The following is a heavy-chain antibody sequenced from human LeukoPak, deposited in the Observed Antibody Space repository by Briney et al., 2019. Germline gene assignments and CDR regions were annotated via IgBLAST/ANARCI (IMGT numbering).Heavy chain of an antibody. CDR2: IFPGDSDT. D-gene: IGHD3-10*01. Sequence: GESLKISCKGSGYSFTSYWIGWVRQRPGKGLEWMGIIFPGDSDTRYSPYFEGQVTISADKYISTAYLQWSSLKASDTAMYYCGTTSMSVRGVYYFDYWGQGTLVTVSS. CDR1: GYSFTSYW. J-gene: IGHJ4*02. CDR3: GTTSMSVRGVYYFDY. V-gene: IGHV5-51*01.